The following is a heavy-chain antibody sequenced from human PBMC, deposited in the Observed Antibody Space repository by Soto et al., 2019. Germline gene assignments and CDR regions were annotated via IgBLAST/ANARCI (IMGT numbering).Heavy chain of an antibody. J-gene: IGHJ5*02. D-gene: IGHD6-6*01. V-gene: IGHV4-31*03. CDR2: IYYSGST. Sequence: TSETLSLTCTVSGGSISSGGYYWSWIRQHPGKGLEWIGYIYYSGSTYYNPSLKSRVTISVDTSKNQFSLKLSSVTAADTAVYYCARGVAARGREGDWFDPWGQGTLVTVSS. CDR1: GGSISSGGYY. CDR3: ARGVAARGREGDWFDP.